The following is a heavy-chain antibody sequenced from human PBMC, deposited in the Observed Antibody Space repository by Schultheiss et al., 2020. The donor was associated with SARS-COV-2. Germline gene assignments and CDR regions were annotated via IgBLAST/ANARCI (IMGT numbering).Heavy chain of an antibody. CDR1: GFTFSSYA. Sequence: GGSLRLSCAASGFTFSSYAMHWVRQAPGKGLEWVAVISYDGSNKYYADSVKGRFTISRDNSKNTLYLQMSSLRAEDTAVYYCVKGHYDFWTRDYFDYWGQGTLVTVSS. CDR3: VKGHYDFWTRDYFDY. J-gene: IGHJ4*02. D-gene: IGHD3-3*01. V-gene: IGHV3-30*15. CDR2: ISYDGSNK.